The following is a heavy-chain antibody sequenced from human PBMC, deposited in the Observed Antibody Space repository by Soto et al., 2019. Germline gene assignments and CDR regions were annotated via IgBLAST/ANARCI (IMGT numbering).Heavy chain of an antibody. CDR3: ARQGIYDILTGSEGGVDY. V-gene: IGHV3-33*01. D-gene: IGHD3-9*01. J-gene: IGHJ4*02. CDR2: IWYDGSNK. Sequence: PGGSLRLSXAASGFTFSSYGMHWVRQAPGKGLEWVAVIWYDGSNKYYADSVKGRFTISRDNSKNTLYLQMNSLRAEDTAVYYCARQGIYDILTGSEGGVDYWGQGTLVTVSS. CDR1: GFTFSSYG.